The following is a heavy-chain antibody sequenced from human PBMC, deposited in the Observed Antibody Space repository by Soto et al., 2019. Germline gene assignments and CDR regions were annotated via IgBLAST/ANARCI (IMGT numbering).Heavy chain of an antibody. J-gene: IGHJ5*02. D-gene: IGHD6-13*01. Sequence: ETLSLTCAVYGGSFSGYYWSWIRQPPGKGLEWIGEINHSGSTNYNPSLKSRVTISVDTSKNQFSLKLSSVTAADTAVYYCARGVMYSSSWYWFDPWGQGTLVTVSS. CDR3: ARGVMYSSSWYWFDP. V-gene: IGHV4-34*01. CDR2: INHSGST. CDR1: GGSFSGYY.